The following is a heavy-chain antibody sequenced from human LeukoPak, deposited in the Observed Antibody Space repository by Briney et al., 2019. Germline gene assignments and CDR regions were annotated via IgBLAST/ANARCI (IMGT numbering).Heavy chain of an antibody. V-gene: IGHV3-23*01. Sequence: VGSLRVSRAASRFTFSNSAMIWVRQAPGTGLEWIPSISGSGGSAYYADSVKGRFTVSRDNSKNTLYLQMNSLRAEDTAVYYCAGEVRGVPYFLDYWGHGNLVSVSS. CDR3: AGEVRGVPYFLDY. CDR1: RFTFSNSA. CDR2: ISGSGGSA. J-gene: IGHJ4*01. D-gene: IGHD3-10*01.